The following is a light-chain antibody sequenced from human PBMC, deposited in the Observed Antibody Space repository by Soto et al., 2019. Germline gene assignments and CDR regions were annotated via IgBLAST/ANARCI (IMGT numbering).Light chain of an antibody. CDR3: QQYYSSPFT. V-gene: IGKV4-1*01. Sequence: DIVMTQSPDSLPVSLGERATINCKSSQNVLYSSNNKNYLAWYQQKPGQPPKLLIYWASTRESGVPDRFSGSGSGTDFSLTISSLQAEDVAVYYCQQYYSSPFTFGPGTKVDIK. CDR2: WAS. J-gene: IGKJ3*01. CDR1: QNVLYSSNNKNY.